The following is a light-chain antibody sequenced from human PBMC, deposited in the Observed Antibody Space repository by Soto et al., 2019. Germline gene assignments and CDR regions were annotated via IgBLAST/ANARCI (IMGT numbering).Light chain of an antibody. CDR1: QGISSY. Sequence: AIQWTRYPCSLSASESDRVTCRGRASQGISSYLAWYQQKPGKAPNPLIYDASSLESGVPSTFSGSRSGTEVTLTISSLQPDDFATYYCQQYEGYPYTFGPGTRLEIK. CDR3: QQYEGYPYT. CDR2: DAS. J-gene: IGKJ5*01. V-gene: IGKV1-13*02.